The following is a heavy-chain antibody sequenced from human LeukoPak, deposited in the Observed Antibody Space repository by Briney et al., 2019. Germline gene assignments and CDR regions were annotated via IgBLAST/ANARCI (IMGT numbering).Heavy chain of an antibody. CDR2: ISHSSSTK. CDR3: GRHRLGALDY. J-gene: IGHJ4*02. V-gene: IGHV3-48*01. CDR1: GFTFSSYM. Sequence: GGSLRLSCAASGFTFSSYMMNWVRQAPGKGLEWVSYISHSSSTKSYADSVKGRFTISRDNAKNSLYLQMNRLRVEDTAVYYCGRHRLGALDYWGQGTLVTVSS. D-gene: IGHD1-26*01.